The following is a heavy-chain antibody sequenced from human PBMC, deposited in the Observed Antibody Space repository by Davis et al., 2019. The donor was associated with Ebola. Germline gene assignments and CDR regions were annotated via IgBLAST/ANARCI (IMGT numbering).Heavy chain of an antibody. CDR1: GGTFSSYA. V-gene: IGHV1-69*05. CDR3: ASGGPVAVAGYDY. Sequence: AASVKVSCKASGGTFSSYAISWVRQAPGQGLEWMGGIIPIFGTANYAQKFQGRVTMTRDTSTSTVYMELSSLRSEDTAVYYCASGGPVAVAGYDYWGQGTLVTVSS. D-gene: IGHD6-19*01. J-gene: IGHJ4*02. CDR2: IIPIFGTA.